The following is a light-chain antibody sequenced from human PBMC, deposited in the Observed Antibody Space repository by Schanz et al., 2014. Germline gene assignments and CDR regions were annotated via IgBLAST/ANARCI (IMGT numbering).Light chain of an antibody. CDR1: QNINSF. CDR2: KAS. J-gene: IGKJ1*01. CDR3: QQYNNYWG. V-gene: IGKV1-5*03. Sequence: DIQMTQSPSTLSASVGDRVTITCRASQNINSFLAWFQQKPGKAPKLLIYKASTLESGVPSRFSGSGSGTEFTLTISGLQPDDFATYYCQQYNNYWGFGQGTKVEIK.